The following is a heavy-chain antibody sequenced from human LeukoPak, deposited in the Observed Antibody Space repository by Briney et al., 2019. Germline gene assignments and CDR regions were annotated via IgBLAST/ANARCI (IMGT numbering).Heavy chain of an antibody. Sequence: GGSLRLSCAASGFTFSSYAMSWVRQAPGKGLEWVSFIRYDGSNKYYADSVKGRFTISRDNSKNTLYLQMNSLRAEDTAVYYCAKDGTYYYGSGSPDYWGQGTLVTVSS. CDR3: AKDGTYYYGSGSPDY. J-gene: IGHJ4*02. CDR1: GFTFSSYA. V-gene: IGHV3-30*02. D-gene: IGHD3-10*01. CDR2: IRYDGSNK.